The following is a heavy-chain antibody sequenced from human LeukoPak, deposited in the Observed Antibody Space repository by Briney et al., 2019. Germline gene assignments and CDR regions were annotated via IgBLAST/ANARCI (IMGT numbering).Heavy chain of an antibody. CDR2: ISYDGSNK. V-gene: IGHV3-30*18. CDR3: AKDPRGYVNYYYGMDV. D-gene: IGHD5-12*01. Sequence: GGSLRLSCAASGFTFSSYGMHWVRQAPGKGLEWVAVISYDGSNKYYADSVKGRFTISRDNSKNTLYLQMNSLRAEDTAVYYCAKDPRGYVNYYYGMDVWGQGTTVTVSS. J-gene: IGHJ6*02. CDR1: GFTFSSYG.